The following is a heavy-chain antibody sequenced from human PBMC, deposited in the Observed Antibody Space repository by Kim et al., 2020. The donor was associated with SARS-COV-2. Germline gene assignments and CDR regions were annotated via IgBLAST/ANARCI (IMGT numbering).Heavy chain of an antibody. V-gene: IGHV4-31*03. CDR3: ARDQDFWSGYSGYYYGMDV. CDR1: GGSISSGGYY. D-gene: IGHD3-3*01. Sequence: SETLSLTCTVSGGSISSGGYYWSWIRQHPGKGLEWIGYIYYSGSTYYNPSLKSRVTISVDTSKNQFSLKLSSVTAADTAVYYCARDQDFWSGYSGYYYGMDVWGQGTTVTVSS. CDR2: IYYSGST. J-gene: IGHJ6*02.